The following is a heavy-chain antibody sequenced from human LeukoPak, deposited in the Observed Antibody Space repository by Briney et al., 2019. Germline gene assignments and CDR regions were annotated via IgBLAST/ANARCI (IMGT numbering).Heavy chain of an antibody. J-gene: IGHJ4*02. Sequence: GGSLRLSCAASGFTFSSYAMSWVRQAPGKGLEWVSAITGSGGSAYYADSVKGRFTISRDNSKNTLYLQMNSLRAEDTAVYYCAKRVRYYDSSGYYYADDFDYWGQGTLVTVSS. CDR3: AKRVRYYDSSGYYYADDFDY. V-gene: IGHV3-23*01. D-gene: IGHD3-22*01. CDR1: GFTFSSYA. CDR2: ITGSGGSA.